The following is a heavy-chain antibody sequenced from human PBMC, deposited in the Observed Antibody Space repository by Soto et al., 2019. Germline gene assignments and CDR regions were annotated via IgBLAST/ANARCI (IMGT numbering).Heavy chain of an antibody. V-gene: IGHV7-4-1*01. CDR2: INTNTGNQ. CDR1: GYTCPSYA. D-gene: IGHD6-13*01. Sequence: ASVKVSFKASGYTCPSYAMNWVLQAPGQGLDGMGWINTNTGNQTYAQGFTGRFVFSLDTSVSTAYLQICSLKAEDTAVYYCARDRPPNRSIAAAGTGGSWFDPWGQGTLVIVS. J-gene: IGHJ5*02. CDR3: ARDRPPNRSIAAAGTGGSWFDP.